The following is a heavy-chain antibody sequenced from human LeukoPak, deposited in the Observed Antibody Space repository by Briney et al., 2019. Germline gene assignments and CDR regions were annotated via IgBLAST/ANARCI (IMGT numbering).Heavy chain of an antibody. J-gene: IGHJ4*02. CDR2: MNPNTGST. CDR1: GYNFLHYD. V-gene: IGHV1-8*01. CDR3: ARGNNLWSGYDVTINDC. D-gene: IGHD3-3*01. Sequence: ASVKVSCEASGYNFLHYDITWVRQATGQGLEWVGWMNPNTGSTGFAERFQGRVTISSDTSITTAYMELSTLTSEDSGVYYCARGNNLWSGYDVTINDCWGQGTLVIVSS.